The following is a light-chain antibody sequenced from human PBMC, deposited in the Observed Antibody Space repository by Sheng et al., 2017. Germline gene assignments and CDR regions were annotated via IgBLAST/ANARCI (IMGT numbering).Light chain of an antibody. V-gene: IGKV3-11*01. CDR3: QQRGDWPGLT. J-gene: IGKJ4*01. CDR2: DAL. Sequence: EIVLSQSPVTLSLSPGERGTLSCRASQSVGRNLAWYQHKPGQPPRLLISDALKRATGVPDRFSGSGSGTDFNLTISSLEPEDYAVYYCQQRGDWPGLTFGGGSRVESK. CDR1: QSVGRN.